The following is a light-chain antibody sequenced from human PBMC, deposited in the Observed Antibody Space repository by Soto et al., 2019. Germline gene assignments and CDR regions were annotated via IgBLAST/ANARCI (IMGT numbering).Light chain of an antibody. CDR1: QSIYNN. CDR3: QRYNNWPSYG. J-gene: IGKJ2*03. CDR2: DES. Sequence: EVVLTQSPATLSVSPGERATLSCRASQSIYNNLAWYQQKPGQAPRLLIYDESNRATGIPDRFSGSRTGTQCTITSISLQSQYFAVYFCQRYNNWPSYGIAQGTKLEIK. V-gene: IGKV3-15*01.